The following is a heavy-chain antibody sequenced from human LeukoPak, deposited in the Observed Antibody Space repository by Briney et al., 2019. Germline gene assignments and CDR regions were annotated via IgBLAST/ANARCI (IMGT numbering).Heavy chain of an antibody. V-gene: IGHV3-30*02. CDR3: AKERDTAMVTIDY. CDR2: IRYDGSNK. Sequence: GGSLRLSCAASGFTFSSYGTHWVRQAPGKGLEWVAFIRYDGSNKYYADSVKGRFTISRDNSKNTLYLQMNSLRAEDTAVYYCAKERDTAMVTIDYWGQGTLVTVSS. D-gene: IGHD5-18*01. J-gene: IGHJ4*02. CDR1: GFTFSSYG.